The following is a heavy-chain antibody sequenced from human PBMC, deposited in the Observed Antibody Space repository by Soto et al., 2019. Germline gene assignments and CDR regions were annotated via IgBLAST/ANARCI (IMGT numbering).Heavy chain of an antibody. V-gene: IGHV1-69*13. CDR3: ARGFSAYCGGDCYGKNGMDV. CDR1: GGTFSSYA. CDR2: ITPIFGTA. J-gene: IGHJ6*02. Sequence: GASVKVSCKASGGTFSSYAISWVRQAPGQGLEWMGGITPIFGTANYAQKFQGRVTITADESTSTAYMELSSLRSEDTAVYYCARGFSAYCGGDCYGKNGMDVWGQGTTFTVSS. D-gene: IGHD2-21*02.